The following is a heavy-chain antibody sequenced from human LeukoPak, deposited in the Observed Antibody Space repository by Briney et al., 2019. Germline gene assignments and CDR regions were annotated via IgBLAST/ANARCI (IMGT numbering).Heavy chain of an antibody. V-gene: IGHV3-23*01. Sequence: GGSLRLSCAASGVTFSSYAMSWVRQAPGKGLEGVSAISGSGGSTYYADSVKGRFTISRDNPKNTLYLQMNSLRAEDTAVYYCAKTITGTTNDAFDIWGQGTMVTVSS. CDR2: ISGSGGST. J-gene: IGHJ3*02. D-gene: IGHD1-20*01. CDR1: GVTFSSYA. CDR3: AKTITGTTNDAFDI.